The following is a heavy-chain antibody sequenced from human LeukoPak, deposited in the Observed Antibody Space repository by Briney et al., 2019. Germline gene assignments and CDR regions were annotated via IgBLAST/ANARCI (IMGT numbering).Heavy chain of an antibody. J-gene: IGHJ4*02. Sequence: PGGSLRLSCAASGFTFSSYGMSWVRQAPGKGLEWVSGISGSGGSTNYADSVKGRFTISRDNSKNTLCLQMNSLRAEDTAVYYCAKDLFHTLFDYWGQGTLVTVSS. D-gene: IGHD2-21*01. CDR3: AKDLFHTLFDY. CDR1: GFTFSSYG. CDR2: ISGSGGST. V-gene: IGHV3-23*01.